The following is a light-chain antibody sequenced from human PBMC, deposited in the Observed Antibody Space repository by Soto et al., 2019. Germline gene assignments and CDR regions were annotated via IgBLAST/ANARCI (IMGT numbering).Light chain of an antibody. CDR3: QHDVTSPWA. V-gene: IGKV3-20*01. Sequence: EIVLTQSPGTLSLSPGERATLSCRASQSVSSSFLAWYQQKPGQAPRLLIYGASNRATGIPDRFSGSGSGTDFTLTISRLEPEAVAVYYCQHDVTSPWALGQGTKVSIE. CDR1: QSVSSSF. CDR2: GAS. J-gene: IGKJ1*01.